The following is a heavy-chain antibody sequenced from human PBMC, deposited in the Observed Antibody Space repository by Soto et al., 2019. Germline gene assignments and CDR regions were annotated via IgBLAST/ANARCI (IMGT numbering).Heavy chain of an antibody. Sequence: GGSLRLSCSASGFTFSSYAMRWVRQAPGKGLEYVSAISSNGGSTYYADSVKGRFTISRDNSKNTLYLQMSSLRAEDTAVYYCVKDIISAAHYYYYGMDVWGQGTTVTVSS. V-gene: IGHV3-64D*08. J-gene: IGHJ6*02. CDR2: ISSNGGST. CDR3: VKDIISAAHYYYYGMDV. D-gene: IGHD6-6*01. CDR1: GFTFSSYA.